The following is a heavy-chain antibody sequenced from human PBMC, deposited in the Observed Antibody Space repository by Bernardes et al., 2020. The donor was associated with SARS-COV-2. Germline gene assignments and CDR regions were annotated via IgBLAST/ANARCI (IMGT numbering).Heavy chain of an antibody. V-gene: IGHV3-33*01. CDR1: GFTFRSHG. Sequence: SRILSCAAAGFTFRSHGMHWFRQAPGKGLEWLAAISDDGTNKYYADCVKGRFTISRDNSKNTLYLQMNSLRAEDTAVYYCSGWDGSGTKYRGYWGQGTLVTVSS. CDR3: SGWDGSGTKYRGY. D-gene: IGHD3-10*01. CDR2: ISDDGTNK. J-gene: IGHJ4*02.